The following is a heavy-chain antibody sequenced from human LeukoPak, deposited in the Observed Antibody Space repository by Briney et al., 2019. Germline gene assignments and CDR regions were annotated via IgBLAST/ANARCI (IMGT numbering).Heavy chain of an antibody. D-gene: IGHD6-6*01. V-gene: IGHV4-59*01. Sequence: SETLSLTCAVYGGSFSGYYWSWIRQPPGKGLEWIGYIYYSGSTNYNPSLKSRVTISVDTSKNQFSLKLSSVTAADTAVYYCARGYSSSSLRIFDYWGQGTLVTVSS. CDR1: GGSFSGYY. J-gene: IGHJ4*02. CDR3: ARGYSSSSLRIFDY. CDR2: IYYSGST.